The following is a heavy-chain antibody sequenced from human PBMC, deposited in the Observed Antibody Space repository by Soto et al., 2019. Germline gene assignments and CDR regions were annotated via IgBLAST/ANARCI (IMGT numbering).Heavy chain of an antibody. CDR3: AREVYDILTGYPLIGYYYGMDV. CDR1: GYTFTSYG. Sequence: GASVKVSCKASGYTFTSYGISWVRQAPGQGLEWMGWISAYNGNTNYAQKLQGRVTMTTDTSTSTAYMELRSLRSDDTAVYYCAREVYDILTGYPLIGYYYGMDVWCQGTTVTVS. D-gene: IGHD3-9*01. CDR2: ISAYNGNT. V-gene: IGHV1-18*01. J-gene: IGHJ6*02.